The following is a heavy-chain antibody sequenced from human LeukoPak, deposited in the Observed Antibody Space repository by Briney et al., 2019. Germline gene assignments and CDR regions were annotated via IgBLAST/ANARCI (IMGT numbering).Heavy chain of an antibody. J-gene: IGHJ6*02. V-gene: IGHV3-30*18. CDR1: GFTFSSYG. CDR2: ISYDGSNK. CDR3: AKVYGSGPPVYYYYYGMDV. D-gene: IGHD3-10*01. Sequence: PGGSLRLSCAASGFTFSSYGMHWVRQAPGKGLERVAVISYDGSNKYYADSVKGRFTISRDNSKNTLYLQMNSLRAEDTAVYYCAKVYGSGPPVYYYYYGMDVWGQGTTVTVSS.